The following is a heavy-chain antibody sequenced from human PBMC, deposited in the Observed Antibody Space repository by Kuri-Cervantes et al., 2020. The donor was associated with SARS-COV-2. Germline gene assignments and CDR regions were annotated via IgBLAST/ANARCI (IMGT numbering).Heavy chain of an antibody. CDR3: ARESGSSGWYGFDY. V-gene: IGHV1-18*04. Sequence: ASAKVSCKASGYTFTSYGISWVRQAPGQELEWMGWSSAYNGNTNYAQKLQGRVTMTTDTSTSTAYMELRSLRSDYTAVYYCARESGSSGWYGFDYWGQGTLVTVSS. J-gene: IGHJ4*02. D-gene: IGHD6-19*01. CDR2: SSAYNGNT. CDR1: GYTFTSYG.